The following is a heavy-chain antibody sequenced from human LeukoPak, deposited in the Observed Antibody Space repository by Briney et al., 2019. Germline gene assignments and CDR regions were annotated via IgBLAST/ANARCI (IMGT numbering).Heavy chain of an antibody. J-gene: IGHJ4*02. Sequence: ASVRVSCKVSGYTLTELSMHWVRQAPGKGLEWMGGFDPEDGETIYAQKFQGRVTMTEDTSTDTAYMEPSSLRSEDTAVYYCARVKNWNYDFTVDYWGQGTLVTVSS. CDR1: GYTLTELS. CDR3: ARVKNWNYDFTVDY. D-gene: IGHD3-3*01. V-gene: IGHV1-24*01. CDR2: FDPEDGET.